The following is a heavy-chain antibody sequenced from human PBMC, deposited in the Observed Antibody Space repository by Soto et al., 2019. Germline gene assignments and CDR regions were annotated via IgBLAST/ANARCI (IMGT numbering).Heavy chain of an antibody. V-gene: IGHV3-30*18. CDR3: AKDRDIVVVIRRVLDY. Sequence: QVQLVESGGGVVQPGRSLRLSCAASGFTFSSYGMHWVRQAPGKGLEWVAVISYDGSKKYYADSVKGRFTISRDNSKNSLFLQMNSLRAEDTAVYYCAKDRDIVVVIRRVLDYWGQGTLVTVSS. CDR1: GFTFSSYG. J-gene: IGHJ4*02. CDR2: ISYDGSKK. D-gene: IGHD3-22*01.